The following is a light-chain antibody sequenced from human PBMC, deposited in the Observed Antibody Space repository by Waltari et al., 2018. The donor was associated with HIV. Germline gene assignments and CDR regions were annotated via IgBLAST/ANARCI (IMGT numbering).Light chain of an antibody. CDR3: QQRRNWPIT. J-gene: IGKJ5*01. CDR1: QSVGAY. CDR2: DAS. V-gene: IGKV3-11*01. Sequence: EIVLTQSPATLSWSQGERAKLSCRASQSVGAYLAWYQQKPGQTPMLLIYDASNMATGIPDRFSGSGSVTDFILTISSLEPEDFAVYYCQQRRNWPITFGQGTRLEIK.